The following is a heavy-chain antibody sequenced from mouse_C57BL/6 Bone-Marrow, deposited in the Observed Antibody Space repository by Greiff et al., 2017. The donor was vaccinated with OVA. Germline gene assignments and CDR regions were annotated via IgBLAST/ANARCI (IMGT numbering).Heavy chain of an antibody. CDR2: ISDGGSYT. CDR1: GFTFSSYA. J-gene: IGHJ2*01. V-gene: IGHV5-4*01. D-gene: IGHD3-3*01. Sequence: EVQLVESGGGLVKPGGSLKLSCAASGFTFSSYAMSWVRQTPEKRLEWVATISDGGSYTYYPDNVKGRFTISRDNAKNNLYLQMSHLKSEDTAMYYCAREEGRGVDYWGQGTTLTVSS. CDR3: AREEGRGVDY.